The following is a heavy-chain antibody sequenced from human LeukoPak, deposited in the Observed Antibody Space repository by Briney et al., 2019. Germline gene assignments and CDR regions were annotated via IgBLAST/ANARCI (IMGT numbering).Heavy chain of an antibody. CDR2: ISYDGSNK. V-gene: IGHV3-30*03. CDR1: GFTFSSYG. D-gene: IGHD6-13*01. CDR3: ARDRAAAGSLDAFDI. J-gene: IGHJ3*02. Sequence: GGSLRLSCAASGFTFSSYGMHWVRQAPGKGLEWVAVISYDGSNKYYADSVKGRFTISRDNAKNSLYLQMNSLRAEDTAVYYCARDRAAAGSLDAFDIWGQGTMVTVSS.